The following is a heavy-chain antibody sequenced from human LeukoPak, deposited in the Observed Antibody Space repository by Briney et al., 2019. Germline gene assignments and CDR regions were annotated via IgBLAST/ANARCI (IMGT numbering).Heavy chain of an antibody. Sequence: GGSLRLSCAVSGFSARSYYMSWVRQAPGKGLEWVSLIRGSGETFYADSVKGRFSISRDDSKNTVYLQMNSLRIEDTALYFCARDRAAIQGWVEFDPWGQGTLVTVSS. CDR2: IRGSGET. D-gene: IGHD5-18*01. V-gene: IGHV3-66*03. CDR1: GFSARSYY. J-gene: IGHJ5*02. CDR3: ARDRAAIQGWVEFDP.